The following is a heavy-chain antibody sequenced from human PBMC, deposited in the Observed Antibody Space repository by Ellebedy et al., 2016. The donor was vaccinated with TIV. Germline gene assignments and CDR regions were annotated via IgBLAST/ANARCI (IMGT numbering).Heavy chain of an antibody. Sequence: PGGSLRLSCATSGFTFSTYWMAWVRQAPGKGLEWVANIKEDGSQTYYVGSVKGRFTISRDNAKNSLYLQMNSLRADDTAVYYCATERGYFTFDYWGQGSLITVSS. V-gene: IGHV3-7*03. CDR3: ATERGYFTFDY. CDR1: GFTFSTYW. D-gene: IGHD3-9*01. CDR2: IKEDGSQT. J-gene: IGHJ4*02.